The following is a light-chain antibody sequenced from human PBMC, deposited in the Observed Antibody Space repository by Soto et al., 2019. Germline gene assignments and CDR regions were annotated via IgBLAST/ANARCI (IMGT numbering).Light chain of an antibody. J-gene: IGLJ2*01. CDR1: SSDVGIYNY. V-gene: IGLV2-14*01. CDR2: EVT. CDR3: SSYTTSSTLV. Sequence: QSVLTQPASVSGSPGQSITISCTGNSSDVGIYNYVSWYQQHPGKAPKVMIYEVTNRPSGVSNRFSGSKSGNTASLTISGLQAEDEAEYYCSSYTTSSTLVFGGGTKLTVL.